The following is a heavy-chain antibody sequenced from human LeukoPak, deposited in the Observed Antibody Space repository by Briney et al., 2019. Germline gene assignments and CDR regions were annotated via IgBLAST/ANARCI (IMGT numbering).Heavy chain of an antibody. CDR1: GFTFSSYW. CDR3: ARGGGLSRGYFGY. D-gene: IGHD3-10*01. V-gene: IGHV3-7*01. CDR2: IKQDGSEK. J-gene: IGHJ4*02. Sequence: GGSLRLSCAASGFTFSSYWMSWVRQAPGKGLEWAANIKQDGSEKYYVDSVKGRFTISRDNAKNSLYLQMNSLRAEDTAVYYCARGGGLSRGYFGYWGQGTLVTVSS.